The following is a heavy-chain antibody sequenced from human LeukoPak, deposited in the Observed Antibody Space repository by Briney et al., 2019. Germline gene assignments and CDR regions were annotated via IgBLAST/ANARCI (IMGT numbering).Heavy chain of an antibody. CDR1: GFALSVYW. D-gene: IGHD6-19*01. J-gene: IGHJ5*02. CDR2: INKDGSST. Sequence: GGSLRLSCAASGFALSVYWMHWVRQAPGKGLVWLSRINKDGSSTTYADSVKGRFTISRDNAKNTLYLQMNSLRAEDTAIYYCVRGIEVARTFSWFGPWGQGNLVSVSS. CDR3: VRGIEVARTFSWFGP. V-gene: IGHV3-74*01.